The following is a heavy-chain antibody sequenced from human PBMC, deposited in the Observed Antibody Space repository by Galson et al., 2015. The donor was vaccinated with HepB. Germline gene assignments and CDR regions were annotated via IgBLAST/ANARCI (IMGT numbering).Heavy chain of an antibody. V-gene: IGHV1-18*04. CDR2: ISAYNGNT. D-gene: IGHD3-3*01. Sequence: SVKVSCKASGYTFTSYGISWVRQAPGQGLEWMGWISAYNGNTNYAQKLQGRVTMTTDTSTSTAYMELRSLRSDDTAVYYCARNTQLTYYDFWSGPYYFDYWGQGTLVTVSS. CDR1: GYTFTSYG. J-gene: IGHJ4*02. CDR3: ARNTQLTYYDFWSGPYYFDY.